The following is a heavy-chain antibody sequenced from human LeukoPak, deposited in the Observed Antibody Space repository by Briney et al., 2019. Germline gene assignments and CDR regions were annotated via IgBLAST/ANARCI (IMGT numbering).Heavy chain of an antibody. Sequence: GGSLRLSCAASGFTFSSYWMSWVRQAPGKGLEWVANINQDGSEKYYVDSVKGRFTISRDNAKNSLYLQMNSLRAEDTAVYYCVKGQEYLEWFYEYWGQGSLVTVSS. CDR1: GFTFSSYW. J-gene: IGHJ4*02. V-gene: IGHV3-7*01. D-gene: IGHD3-3*01. CDR2: INQDGSEK. CDR3: VKGQEYLEWFYEY.